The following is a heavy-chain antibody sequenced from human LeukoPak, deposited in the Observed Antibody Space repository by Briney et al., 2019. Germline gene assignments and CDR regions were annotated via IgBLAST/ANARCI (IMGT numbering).Heavy chain of an antibody. CDR1: GFTFSSYA. Sequence: GRSLRLSCAASGFTFSSYAMHWVRQAPGKGLEWVAVISYDGSNKYYADSVKGRFTISRDNSKNTLYLQMNSLRAEDTAVYYCAKDQGYSSSWYVYWGQGTLVTVSS. J-gene: IGHJ4*02. V-gene: IGHV3-30-3*01. CDR3: AKDQGYSSSWYVY. D-gene: IGHD6-13*01. CDR2: ISYDGSNK.